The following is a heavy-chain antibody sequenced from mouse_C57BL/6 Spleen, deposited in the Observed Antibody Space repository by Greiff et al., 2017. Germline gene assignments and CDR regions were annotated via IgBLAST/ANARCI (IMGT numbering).Heavy chain of an antibody. J-gene: IGHJ3*01. D-gene: IGHD2-4*01. V-gene: IGHV1-82*01. CDR1: GYAFSSSW. Sequence: VMLVESGPELVKPGASVKISCKASGYAFSSSWMNWVKQRPGKGLEWIGRIYPGDGDTNYNGKFKGKATLTADKSSSTAYMQLSSLTSEDSAVYFCARSDDYDAWFAYWGQGTLVTVSA. CDR3: ARSDDYDAWFAY. CDR2: IYPGDGDT.